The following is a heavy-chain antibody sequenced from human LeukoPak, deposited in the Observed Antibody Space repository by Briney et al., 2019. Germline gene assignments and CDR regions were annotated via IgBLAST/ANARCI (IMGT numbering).Heavy chain of an antibody. CDR3: AVDIAVAGKLADY. J-gene: IGHJ4*02. Sequence: GGSLRLSCAASGFTFSSYAMHRVRQALGKGLERVAVISYDGSNKYYADSVKGRFTISRDNSKNTLYLQMNSLRGEDTAVYYCAVDIAVAGKLADYWGQGTLVTVSS. V-gene: IGHV3-30*04. CDR2: ISYDGSNK. CDR1: GFTFSSYA. D-gene: IGHD6-19*01.